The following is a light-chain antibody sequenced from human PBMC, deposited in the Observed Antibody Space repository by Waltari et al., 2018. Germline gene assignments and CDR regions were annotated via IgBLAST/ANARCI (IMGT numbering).Light chain of an antibody. J-gene: IGKJ1*01. Sequence: EIVLTQSPGTLSLSPGESATLSCRASQSVRSSYFAWYQQKPGQAPRLLIFDASTRASGIPDRFSGSGSGTDFTLTITRLEPEDFAVYFCQQHDNSLWTFGQGTKVEVK. CDR2: DAS. V-gene: IGKV3-20*01. CDR3: QQHDNSLWT. CDR1: QSVRSSY.